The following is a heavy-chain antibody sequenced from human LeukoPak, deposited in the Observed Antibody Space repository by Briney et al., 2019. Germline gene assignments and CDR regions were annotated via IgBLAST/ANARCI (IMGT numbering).Heavy chain of an antibody. J-gene: IGHJ4*02. D-gene: IGHD2-2*01. CDR3: ARERREQLLPPYTRSVTYFDY. Sequence: SETLSLTCTVSGGSISSSRYYWGWLRQPPGKGLEWIGSICYSGSTYYNPSLKSRVTISVDTSKNQFSLKLSSVTAADTAVYYCARERREQLLPPYTRSVTYFDYWGQGTLVTVSS. CDR1: GGSISSSRYY. V-gene: IGHV4-39*07. CDR2: ICYSGST.